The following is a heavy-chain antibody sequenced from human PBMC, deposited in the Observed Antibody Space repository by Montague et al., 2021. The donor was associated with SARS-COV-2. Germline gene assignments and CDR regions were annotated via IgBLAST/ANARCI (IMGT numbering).Heavy chain of an antibody. Sequence: SLRLSCAASGFTFSNYDMNWVRQAPGKGPEWISYISTSAYTTSYAGSVKGRFTISRDNGKNSLYLQMNSLRAEDTAVYYCASLNYYDSSGYYSGGTPDEYFQHWGQGTLVTVSS. V-gene: IGHV3-48*03. CDR1: GFTFSNYD. D-gene: IGHD3-22*01. CDR3: ASLNYYDSSGYYSGGTPDEYFQH. J-gene: IGHJ1*01. CDR2: ISTSAYTT.